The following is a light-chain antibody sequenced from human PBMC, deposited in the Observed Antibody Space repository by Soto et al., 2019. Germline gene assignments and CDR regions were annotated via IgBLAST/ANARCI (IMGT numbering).Light chain of an antibody. CDR1: SSDVGSYNY. J-gene: IGLJ1*01. V-gene: IGLV2-14*01. CDR2: EVS. Sequence: QSVLTQPASVSGSPGQSITISCTGTSSDVGSYNYVSWYQQHPGKAPKLMIYEVSDRPSGISSRFSGSKSGNTASLTISGLRAEDEADYYCCSYANSDSFVFGTGTKVTVL. CDR3: CSYANSDSFV.